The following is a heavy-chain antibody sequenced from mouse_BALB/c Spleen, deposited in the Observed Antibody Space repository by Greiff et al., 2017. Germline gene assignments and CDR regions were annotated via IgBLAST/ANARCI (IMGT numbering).Heavy chain of an antibody. CDR1: GYSFTGYN. J-gene: IGHJ4*01. CDR3: TRSAPDYAMDY. Sequence: VQLQQSGPELGKPGASVKISCKASGYSFTGYNMYWVKQSHRKSLEWIGYIDPYNGGTSYNQKSKGKATLTVDKSSSTAYMQLSSPTSEDSAVYYCTRSAPDYAMDYWGQGTSVTVSS. V-gene: IGHV1S135*01. CDR2: IDPYNGGT.